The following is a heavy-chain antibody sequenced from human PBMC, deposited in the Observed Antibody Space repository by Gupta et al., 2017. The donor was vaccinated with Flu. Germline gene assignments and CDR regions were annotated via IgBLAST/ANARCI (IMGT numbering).Heavy chain of an antibody. D-gene: IGHD2-21*02. J-gene: IGHJ4*02. CDR2: ISGSGGST. Sequence: EVQLLESGGGLVQPGGSLRLSCAASGFTFSSYAMSRVRQAPGKGLEWVSAISGSGGSTYYADSVKGRFTISRDNSKNTLYLQMNSLRAEDTAVYYCAKDHGCVVVTAILDYWGQGTLVTVSS. CDR3: AKDHGCVVVTAILDY. V-gene: IGHV3-23*01. CDR1: GFTFSSYA.